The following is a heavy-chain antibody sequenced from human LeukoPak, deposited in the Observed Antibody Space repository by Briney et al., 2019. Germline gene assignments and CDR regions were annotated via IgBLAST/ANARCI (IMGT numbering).Heavy chain of an antibody. D-gene: IGHD3-16*02. CDR2: ISSSSSTI. CDR1: GFTFSTYS. Sequence: PGGSLRLSCAASGFTFSTYSMNWVRQAPGKGLEWVSYISSSSSTIYYADSVKGRFTISRDNSKNTLYLQMNSLRAEDTAVYYCAKDPQLSPYYFDYWGQGTLVTVSS. J-gene: IGHJ4*02. V-gene: IGHV3-48*01. CDR3: AKDPQLSPYYFDY.